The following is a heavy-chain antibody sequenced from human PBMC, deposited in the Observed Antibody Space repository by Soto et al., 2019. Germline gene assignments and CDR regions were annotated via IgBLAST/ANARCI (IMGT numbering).Heavy chain of an antibody. CDR3: ATRNYYDSSGYHDY. CDR2: IYPDDSDT. D-gene: IGHD3-22*01. CDR1: GYTFSKFW. Sequence: GESLKISCEGSGYTFSKFWLGWVRQMPGKGLELMGIIYPDDSDTRYSPSFQGQVTISADKSISTAYLQWRSLKASDTAMYYCATRNYYDSSGYHDYWGQGTLVTVSS. J-gene: IGHJ4*02. V-gene: IGHV5-51*01.